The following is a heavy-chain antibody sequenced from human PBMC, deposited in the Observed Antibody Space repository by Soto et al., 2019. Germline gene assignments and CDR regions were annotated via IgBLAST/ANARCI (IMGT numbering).Heavy chain of an antibody. J-gene: IGHJ5*02. V-gene: IGHV1-18*01. CDR2: ISAYNGNT. Sequence: GASVKVSCKASGYTFTSYGISWVRQAPGQGLEWMGWISAYNGNTNYAQKLQGRVTMTTDTSTSTAYMELRSLRSDDTAVYYCARDDRRYDSSGYVPFDPWGQGTLVTVSS. D-gene: IGHD3-22*01. CDR3: ARDDRRYDSSGYVPFDP. CDR1: GYTFTSYG.